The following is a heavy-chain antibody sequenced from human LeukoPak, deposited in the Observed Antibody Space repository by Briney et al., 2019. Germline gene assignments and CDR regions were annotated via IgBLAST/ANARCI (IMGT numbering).Heavy chain of an antibody. CDR2: ISYHGSNT. V-gene: IGHV3-30*04. CDR1: GFTFSSYA. CDR3: ARNQLGFDY. J-gene: IGHJ4*02. D-gene: IGHD2-2*01. Sequence: SGGSLRLSCAASGFTFSSYAMHWVLQAPGKGLEWVAVISYHGSNTYYADSVKGRFTISRDNSKNTLYLQMNSLRAEDTAVYYCARNQLGFDYWGQGTLVTVSS.